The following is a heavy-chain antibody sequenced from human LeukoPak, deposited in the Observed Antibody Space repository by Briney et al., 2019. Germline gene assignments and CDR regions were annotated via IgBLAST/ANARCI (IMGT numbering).Heavy chain of an antibody. J-gene: IGHJ5*02. CDR1: GYSFTSYW. CDR3: ATVLRFLEWGFDP. V-gene: IGHV5-51*01. Sequence: GESLKISCKGSGYSFTSYWIGWVRQMPGKGLEWVGIIYPGDSDTRYSPSFQGQVTISADKSISTAYLQWSSLKASDTAMYYCATVLRFLEWGFDPWGQGTLVTVSS. CDR2: IYPGDSDT. D-gene: IGHD3-3*01.